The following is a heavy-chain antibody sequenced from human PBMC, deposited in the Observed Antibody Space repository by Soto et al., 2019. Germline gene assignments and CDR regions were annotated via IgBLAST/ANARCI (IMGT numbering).Heavy chain of an antibody. J-gene: IGHJ6*02. Sequence: QVPLHESGPGLVKPSQTLSLTCTVSGGSISSGGYYWTWISQPPGQGLEWIAYIYYSGSTNHNPSLKSRFTMSVDTSKIQFPRTLGSVTAAETALYYCARVCGGDCHYGMDVWGQVTTVTV. CDR2: IYYSGST. V-gene: IGHV4-31*03. CDR1: GGSISSGGYY. CDR3: ARVCGGDCHYGMDV. D-gene: IGHD2-21*02.